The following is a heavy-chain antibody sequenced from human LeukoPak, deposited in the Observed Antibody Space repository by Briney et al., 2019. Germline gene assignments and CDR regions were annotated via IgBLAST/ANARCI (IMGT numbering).Heavy chain of an antibody. J-gene: IGHJ4*02. D-gene: IGHD1-26*01. Sequence: SVKVSCKASGGTFSSYAISWVRQARGQGLEWMGRIIPIFGTANYAQKFQGRVTITTDESTSTAYMELSSLRSEDTAVYYCASARSGSYYSYWGQGTLVTVSS. CDR1: GGTFSSYA. CDR3: ASARSGSYYSY. CDR2: IIPIFGTA. V-gene: IGHV1-69*05.